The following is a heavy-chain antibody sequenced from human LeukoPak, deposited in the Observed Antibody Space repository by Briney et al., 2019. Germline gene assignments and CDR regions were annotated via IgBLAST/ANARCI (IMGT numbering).Heavy chain of an antibody. CDR2: IIPIFGTA. D-gene: IGHD3-16*01. CDR3: ARFRFNYYYYMDV. Sequence: SVKVSCKASRATFRSYAISWVRQAPGQGLEWMGGIIPIFGTANYAQKFQGRVTITADDSTNTAYMELSSLRSEDTAVYYCARFRFNYYYYMDVWGKGTTVTVSS. V-gene: IGHV1-69*13. CDR1: RATFRSYA. J-gene: IGHJ6*03.